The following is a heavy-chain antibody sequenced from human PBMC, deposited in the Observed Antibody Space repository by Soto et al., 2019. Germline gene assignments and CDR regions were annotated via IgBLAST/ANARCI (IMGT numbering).Heavy chain of an antibody. V-gene: IGHV3-30-3*01. CDR2: ISFDGSTE. J-gene: IGHJ4*02. CDR3: GRDRRFGNGYNVGFDN. D-gene: IGHD3-10*01. Sequence: QVQLVESGGGVVQPGRSLKLSCAASGFTFSSYAMHWVRQAPGKGLEWVAFISFDGSTEYYADSVKDRFTVSRDNSKNMLYVQMSSLRPEDTGVYYCGRDRRFGNGYNVGFDNWGQGTLVTVSS. CDR1: GFTFSSYA.